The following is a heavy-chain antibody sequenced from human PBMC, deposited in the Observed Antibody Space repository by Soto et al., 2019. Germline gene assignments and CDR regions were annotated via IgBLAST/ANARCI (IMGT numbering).Heavy chain of an antibody. J-gene: IGHJ6*02. CDR3: ARSYYGSVNYYGMDV. CDR1: GGTFSSYA. D-gene: IGHD3-10*01. CDR2: IIPIFGIA. Sequence: GTSVKVSCKASGGTFSSYAISWVRQAPGQGLEWMGGIIPIFGIANYAQKFQGRVTITADKSTSTAYMELSSLRSGDTAVYYCARSYYGSVNYYGMDVWGQGTTVTVSS. V-gene: IGHV1-69*10.